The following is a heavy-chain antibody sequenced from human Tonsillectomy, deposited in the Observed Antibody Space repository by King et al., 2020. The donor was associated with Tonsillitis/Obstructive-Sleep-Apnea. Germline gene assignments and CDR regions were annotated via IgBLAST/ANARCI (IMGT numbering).Heavy chain of an antibody. Sequence: VQLVESGAEVKKPGASVKVSCKASGYTLTRYYIHWIRKAPRQGLEWMGIINPSDGVTTYAQQFQGRVAMTRDTSTSTVYMELRSLRSEDTAVYYCARDDVVGRYIDYWGQGTLVTVSS. CDR2: INPSDGVT. D-gene: IGHD2-15*01. V-gene: IGHV1-46*01. J-gene: IGHJ4*02. CDR1: GYTLTRYY. CDR3: ARDDVVGRYIDY.